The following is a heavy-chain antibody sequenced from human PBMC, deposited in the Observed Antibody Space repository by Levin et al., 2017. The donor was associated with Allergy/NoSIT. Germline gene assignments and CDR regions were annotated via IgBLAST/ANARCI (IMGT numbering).Heavy chain of an antibody. CDR2: ISGSGGST. V-gene: IGHV3-23*01. J-gene: IGHJ4*02. D-gene: IGHD3-22*01. CDR3: AKVAYSDYYDSSGSSRPFDY. CDR1: GFTFSSYA. Sequence: LSLTCAASGFTFSSYAMSWVRQAPGKGLEWVSAISGSGGSTYYADSVKGRFTISRDNSKNTLYLQMNSLRAEDTAVYYCAKVAYSDYYDSSGSSRPFDYWGQGTLVTVSS.